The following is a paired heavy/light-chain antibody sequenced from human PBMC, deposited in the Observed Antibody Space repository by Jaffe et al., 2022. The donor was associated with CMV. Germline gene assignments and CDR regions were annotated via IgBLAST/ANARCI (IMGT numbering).Light chain of an antibody. Sequence: DIQMTQSPSSLSASVGDTVTITCRASQGISNNLGWYQQKPGKAPRRLIYAASSLQSGVPSRFSGSGSGTQFTLTISSLQPEDFATYYCLQHNTFPRTFGQGTKVEIK. CDR1: QGISNN. CDR2: AAS. V-gene: IGKV1-17*01. CDR3: LQHNTFPRT. J-gene: IGKJ2*01.
Heavy chain of an antibody. Sequence: EVQLVESGGDLVQPGGSLRLSCAASGFTFSSFSMSWVRQAPGKGLEWLANINQDGSETFYVDSVRGRFTISRDNANNSMHLHMSSLRVEDTGLYYCVRDEGWLRFLATFDYWGQGTLVTVSS. V-gene: IGHV3-7*03. D-gene: IGHD3-3*01. CDR2: INQDGSET. CDR1: GFTFSSFS. J-gene: IGHJ4*02. CDR3: VRDEGWLRFLATFDY.